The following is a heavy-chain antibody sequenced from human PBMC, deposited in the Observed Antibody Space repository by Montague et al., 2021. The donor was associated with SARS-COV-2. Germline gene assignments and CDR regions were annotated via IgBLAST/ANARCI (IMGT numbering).Heavy chain of an antibody. V-gene: IGHV4-34*01. J-gene: IGHJ6*03. CDR3: ARLGDGVVPSPILGVGPYYSCYYMDG. D-gene: IGHD3-10*01. CDR2: IHHGGST. Sequence: SETLSLTCAVHGGSFSTYSWNWIRQPPGKGLEWIGEIHHGGSTNYNPSLKSRVTISADTSKNQFSLKLTSVAAADTAVYYCARLGDGVVPSPILGVGPYYSCYYMDGWGQGTTVTVSS. CDR1: GGSFSTYS.